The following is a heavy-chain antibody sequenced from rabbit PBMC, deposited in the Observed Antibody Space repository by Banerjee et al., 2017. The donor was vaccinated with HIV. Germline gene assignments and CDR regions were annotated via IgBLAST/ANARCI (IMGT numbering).Heavy chain of an antibody. CDR1: GFSFSSSYF. Sequence: QEQLVESGGGLVQPEGSLTLTCTASGFSFSSSYFMCWVRQAPGKGLEWIACIVTGIFGDTYYATWAKGRFTISKNSSTTVTLQMTSLTAADTATYFCARNWAASSYYRLGLWGPGTLVTVS. D-gene: IGHD8-1*01. J-gene: IGHJ4*01. CDR3: ARNWAASSYYRLGL. V-gene: IGHV1S45*01. CDR2: IVTGIFGDT.